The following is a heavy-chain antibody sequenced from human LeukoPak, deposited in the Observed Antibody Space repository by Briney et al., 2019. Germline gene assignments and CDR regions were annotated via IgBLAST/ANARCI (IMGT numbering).Heavy chain of an antibody. Sequence: SETLSLTCAVSGGSISSGGYSWSWIRQPPGKGLEWIGYIYHSGSTYYNPSLKSRVTISVDRSKNQFSLKLSSVTAADTAVYYCASYCSSTSCSFFDYWGQGTLVTVSS. CDR2: IYHSGST. J-gene: IGHJ4*02. CDR3: ASYCSSTSCSFFDY. V-gene: IGHV4-30-2*01. CDR1: GGSISSGGYS. D-gene: IGHD2-2*01.